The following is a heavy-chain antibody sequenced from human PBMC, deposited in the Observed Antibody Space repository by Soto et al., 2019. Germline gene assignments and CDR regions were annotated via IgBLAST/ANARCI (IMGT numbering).Heavy chain of an antibody. CDR2: SHYRGSA. D-gene: IGHD6-19*01. Sequence: PSETLSLTCTFSGRSIIGYYWTCIRRSPERGLEWMCYSHYRGSANNNPSLNSRLTMSVDRSKSQFSMKLASETAADTAVYYCARGAGGSGLNWLDPWGQGTLVTVSS. CDR3: ARGAGGSGLNWLDP. J-gene: IGHJ5*02. CDR1: GRSIIGYY. V-gene: IGHV4-59*12.